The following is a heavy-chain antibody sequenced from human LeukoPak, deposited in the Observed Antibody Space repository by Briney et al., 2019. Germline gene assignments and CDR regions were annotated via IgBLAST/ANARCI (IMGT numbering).Heavy chain of an antibody. CDR3: ATYPDNYYDSSGYYYFDY. CDR2: FDPEGGET. D-gene: IGHD3-22*01. V-gene: IGHV1-24*01. CDR1: GYTLTELS. Sequence: ASVKVSCKVSGYTLTELSMHWVRQAPGKGLEWMGGFDPEGGETIYAQKFQGRVTMTEDTSTDTAYMELSSLRSEDTAVYYCATYPDNYYDSSGYYYFDYWGQGTLVTVSS. J-gene: IGHJ4*02.